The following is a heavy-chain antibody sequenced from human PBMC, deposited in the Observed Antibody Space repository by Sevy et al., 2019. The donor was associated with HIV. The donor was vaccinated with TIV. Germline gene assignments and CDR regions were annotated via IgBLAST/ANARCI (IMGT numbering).Heavy chain of an antibody. D-gene: IGHD2-15*01. Sequence: GGSLRLSCAASGFTFSSYSMNWVRQAPGKGLEWVSYISSSSSTIYYADSVKGRFTISRDNAKNSLYQQMNSLRDEDTAVYYCARRAGDCSGGSCYSRYFQHWGQGTLVTVSS. CDR1: GFTFSSYS. V-gene: IGHV3-48*02. CDR2: ISSSSSTI. J-gene: IGHJ1*01. CDR3: ARRAGDCSGGSCYSRYFQH.